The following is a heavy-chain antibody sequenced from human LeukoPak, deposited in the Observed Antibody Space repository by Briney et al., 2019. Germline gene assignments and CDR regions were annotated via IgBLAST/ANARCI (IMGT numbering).Heavy chain of an antibody. CDR1: GYTFTGYY. D-gene: IGHD1-1*01. J-gene: IGHJ6*02. CDR2: INPNSGGT. V-gene: IGHV1-2*04. CDR3: ARAGPYYYYGMDV. Sequence: ASMKVSCKASGYTFTGYYMHWVRQAPGRGLEWMGWINPNSGGTNYAQKFQGWVTMTRDTSISTAYMELSRLRSDDTAVYYCARAGPYYYYGMDVWGQGTTVTVSS.